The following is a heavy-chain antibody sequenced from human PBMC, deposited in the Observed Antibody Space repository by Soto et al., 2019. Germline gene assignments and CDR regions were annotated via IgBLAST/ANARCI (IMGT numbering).Heavy chain of an antibody. CDR2: IRSKAYGGTT. Sequence: TGGSLRLSCTASGFTFGDYAMSWVRQAPGKGLEWVGFIRSKAYGGTTEYAASVKGRFTISRDDSKSIAYLQMNSLKTEDTAVYYCTRAGVVVTATPGDYWGQGTLVTVSS. CDR1: GFTFGDYA. J-gene: IGHJ4*02. CDR3: TRAGVVVTATPGDY. V-gene: IGHV3-49*04. D-gene: IGHD2-21*02.